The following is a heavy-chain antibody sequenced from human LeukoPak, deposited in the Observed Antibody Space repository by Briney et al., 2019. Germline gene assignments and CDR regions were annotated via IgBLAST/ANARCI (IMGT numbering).Heavy chain of an antibody. CDR3: ARGRSKRDS. CDR2: INPNSGGT. V-gene: IGHV1-2*02. J-gene: IGHJ5*02. Sequence: ASVKVSCKASGYTFTGYYMHWVRRAPGQGLEWMGWINPNSGGTNYAQKFQGRVTISVDTSRKQFSLKLSSVTAADTAVYYCARGRSKRDSWGQGTLVTVSS. CDR1: GYTFTGYY.